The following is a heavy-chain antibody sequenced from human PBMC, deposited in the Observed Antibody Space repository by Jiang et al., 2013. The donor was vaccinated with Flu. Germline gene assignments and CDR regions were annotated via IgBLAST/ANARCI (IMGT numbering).Heavy chain of an antibody. J-gene: IGHJ4*02. CDR1: GGSISSSSYC. D-gene: IGHD5-18*01. V-gene: IGHV4-39*01. CDR2: IYYSGST. Sequence: GSGLVKPSETLSLTCTVSGGSISSSSYCWGWIRQPPGKGLEWIGSIYYSGSTYYNPSLKSRVTISVDTSKNQFSLKLSSVTAADTAVYYCARHVVDTGTGFFDYWGQGTLVTVSS. CDR3: ARHVVDTGTGFFDY.